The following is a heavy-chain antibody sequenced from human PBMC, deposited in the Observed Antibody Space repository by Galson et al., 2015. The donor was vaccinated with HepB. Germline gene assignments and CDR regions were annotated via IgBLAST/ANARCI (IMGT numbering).Heavy chain of an antibody. CDR1: GHTFTGYY. CDR2: INPNSGGT. D-gene: IGHD4-11*01. CDR3: ARKLANPLQTFDY. V-gene: IGHV1-2*06. J-gene: IGHJ4*02. Sequence: SVKVSCKASGHTFTGYYMHWVRQAPGQGLEWMGRINPNSGGTNYAQKFQGRVTMTRDTSISTAYMELSRLRSDDTAVYYCARKLANPLQTFDYWGQGTLVTVSS.